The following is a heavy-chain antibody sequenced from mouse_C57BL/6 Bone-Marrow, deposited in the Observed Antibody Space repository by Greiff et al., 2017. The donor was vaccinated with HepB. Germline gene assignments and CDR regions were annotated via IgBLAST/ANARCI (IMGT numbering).Heavy chain of an antibody. J-gene: IGHJ4*01. CDR1: GYTFTSYW. CDR2: IYPGSGST. V-gene: IGHV1-55*01. D-gene: IGHD2-4*01. CDR3: ANMITTLMDY. Sequence: VQLQQPGAELVKPGASVKLSCKASGYTFTSYWITWVKQRPGQGLEWIGDIYPGSGSTNYNEKFKSKATLTVNTSSSTAYMQLSSLTSEDSAVYYCANMITTLMDYWGQGTSVTVSS.